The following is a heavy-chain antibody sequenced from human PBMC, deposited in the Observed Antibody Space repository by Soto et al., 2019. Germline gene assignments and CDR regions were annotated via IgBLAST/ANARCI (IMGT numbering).Heavy chain of an antibody. CDR2: MNPNSGNT. Sequence: ASVKVSCKASGYTCTSYDINWVRQATGQGLEWMGWMNPNSGNTGYAQKFQGRVTMTRNTSISTAYMELSSLRSEDTAVYYCAREDSSGWYSDYYYGMDVWGQGTTVTVSS. D-gene: IGHD6-19*01. CDR1: GYTCTSYD. CDR3: AREDSSGWYSDYYYGMDV. V-gene: IGHV1-8*01. J-gene: IGHJ6*02.